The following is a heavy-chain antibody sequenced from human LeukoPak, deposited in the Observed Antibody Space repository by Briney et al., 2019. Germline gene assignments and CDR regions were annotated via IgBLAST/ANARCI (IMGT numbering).Heavy chain of an antibody. D-gene: IGHD2-2*01. CDR3: ARGLDCRSTSCYLDN. Sequence: GGSLRLSCAASGFTFTKYWMAWVRQAPGKGLEWVANIRQDGSEKFYVDSVKGRFTISRDNAKNSLDLQINSLGAEDTAVYYCARGLDCRSTSCYLDNWGQGTLVTVSS. CDR1: GFTFTKYW. V-gene: IGHV3-7*01. CDR2: IRQDGSEK. J-gene: IGHJ4*02.